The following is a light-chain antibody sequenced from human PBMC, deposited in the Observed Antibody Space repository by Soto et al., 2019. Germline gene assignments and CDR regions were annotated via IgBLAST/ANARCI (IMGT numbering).Light chain of an antibody. J-gene: IGKJ3*01. V-gene: IGKV1-9*01. CDR1: QGINNY. Sequence: DIQLTQSPSFLSASVGDRVTITCRASQGINNYLAWYQQKPGKAPRLLIFAASTLHSGVPSRFSGSGSGTEFTLSISSLQPEDFATYSCQQLNSYPLFTFGPGSKVDIK. CDR3: QQLNSYPLFT. CDR2: AAS.